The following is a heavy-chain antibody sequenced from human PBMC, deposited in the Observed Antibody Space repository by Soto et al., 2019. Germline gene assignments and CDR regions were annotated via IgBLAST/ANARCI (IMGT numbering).Heavy chain of an antibody. Sequence: GGSLRLSCKGSGYSFTSYWISWVRQMPGKGLEWMGRIDPSDSYTNYSPSFQGHVTISADKSISTAYLQWSSLKASDTAMYYCARHHGLLLWFGESPRNYYYYGMDVWGQGTTVTVSS. CDR3: ARHHGLLLWFGESPRNYYYYGMDV. CDR1: GYSFTSYW. D-gene: IGHD3-10*01. CDR2: IDPSDSYT. V-gene: IGHV5-10-1*01. J-gene: IGHJ6*02.